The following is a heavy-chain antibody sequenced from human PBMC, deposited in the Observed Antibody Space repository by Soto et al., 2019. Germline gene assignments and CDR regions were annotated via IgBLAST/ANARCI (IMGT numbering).Heavy chain of an antibody. CDR1: GGSFSGYY. CDR3: ARRRAGIVVVVAATRGAFDI. CDR2: INHSGST. Sequence: SETLSLTCAVYGGSFSGYYWSWIRQPPGKGLEWIGEINHSGSTNYNPSLKSRVTISVDTSKNQFSLKLSSVTAADTAVYYCARRRAGIVVVVAATRGAFDIWGQGTMVTVSS. D-gene: IGHD2-15*01. V-gene: IGHV4-34*01. J-gene: IGHJ3*02.